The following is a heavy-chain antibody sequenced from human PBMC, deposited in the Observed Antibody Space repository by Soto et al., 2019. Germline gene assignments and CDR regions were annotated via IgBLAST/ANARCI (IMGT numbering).Heavy chain of an antibody. J-gene: IGHJ4*02. D-gene: IGHD6-6*01. CDR3: ARDWELNSWTHNHIAARPVFADY. Sequence: QVQLVQSGAEVKKPGASVKVSCKASGYTFTSYYMHWVRQAPGQGLEWMGIINPSGGRTSDAQKFQGIVTLTGDTSPSTVYMELLSLRSQDTAVYYCARDWELNSWTHNHIAARPVFADYGGQGPLVTVSS. CDR1: GYTFTSYY. CDR2: INPSGGRT. V-gene: IGHV1-46*01.